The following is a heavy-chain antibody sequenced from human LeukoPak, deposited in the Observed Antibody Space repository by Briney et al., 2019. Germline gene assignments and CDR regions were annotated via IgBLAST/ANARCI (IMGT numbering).Heavy chain of an antibody. J-gene: IGHJ4*02. CDR3: ARELAVAGPATRFFGY. CDR2: INPNSGGT. V-gene: IGHV1-2*02. D-gene: IGHD6-19*01. CDR1: RYTFTGYY. Sequence: ASVKVSCKASRYTFTGYYMHWVRQAPGQGLEWMGWINPNSGGTNYAQKFQGRVTMTRDTSISTAYMELSRLRSDDTAVYYCARELAVAGPATRFFGYWGQGTLVTVSS.